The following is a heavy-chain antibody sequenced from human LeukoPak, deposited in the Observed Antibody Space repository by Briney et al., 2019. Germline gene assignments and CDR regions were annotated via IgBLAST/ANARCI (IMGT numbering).Heavy chain of an antibody. CDR2: IYYSGST. Sequence: SETLSLTCTVSGGSISSSSYYWDWIRQSPGKGLEWIGSIYYSGSTYYNPSLKSRFTISVDTSKNQFSLKLSSVTAADTAVYYCARHGPKSKFYYDSSGKLDYWGQGTLVTVSS. J-gene: IGHJ4*02. CDR3: ARHGPKSKFYYDSSGKLDY. CDR1: GGSISSSSYY. D-gene: IGHD3-22*01. V-gene: IGHV4-39*01.